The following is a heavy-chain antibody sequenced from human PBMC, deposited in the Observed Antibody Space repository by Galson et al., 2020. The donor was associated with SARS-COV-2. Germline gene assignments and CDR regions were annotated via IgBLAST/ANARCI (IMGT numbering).Heavy chain of an antibody. CDR1: GGSITTYY. J-gene: IGHJ6*02. CDR3: ARAVYGDSPYYYYGLDV. V-gene: IGHV4-59*01. CDR2: VYYNGVT. Sequence: SETLYLTCTVSGGSITTYYWSWIRQPPGKGLEWFGNVYYNGVTNYNPSLKSRVTISVDTSKNQFSLRLTSVTAADTAVYYCARAVYGDSPYYYYGLDVWGQGTTVSVSS. D-gene: IGHD4-17*01.